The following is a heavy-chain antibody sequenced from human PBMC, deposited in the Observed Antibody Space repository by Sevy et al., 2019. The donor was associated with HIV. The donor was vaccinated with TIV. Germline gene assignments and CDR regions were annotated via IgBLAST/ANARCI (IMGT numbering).Heavy chain of an antibody. CDR2: ISGSGGST. CDR3: AKDQASNRVTDFDY. D-gene: IGHD3-10*01. J-gene: IGHJ4*02. Sequence: GGSLRLSCAASGFTFSSYAMSWVRQAPGKGLEWVSAISGSGGSTYYADSVKGRFTISRDNPKNTLYLQMNSLRAEDTAVYYCAKDQASNRVTDFDYWGQGTLVTVSS. CDR1: GFTFSSYA. V-gene: IGHV3-23*01.